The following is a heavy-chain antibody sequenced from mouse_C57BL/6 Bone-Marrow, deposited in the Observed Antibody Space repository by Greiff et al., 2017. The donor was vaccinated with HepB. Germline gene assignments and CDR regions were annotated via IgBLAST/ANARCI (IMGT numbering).Heavy chain of an antibody. Sequence: VQGVESGPELVKPGASVKISCKASGYTFTDYYINWVKQRPGQGLEWIGWIFPGSGSTYYNEKFKGKATLTVDKSSSTAYMLLSSLNSEDSAVYFCARGVYYGNYEGWYFDVWGTGTTVTVSS. D-gene: IGHD2-1*01. J-gene: IGHJ1*03. CDR2: IFPGSGST. CDR3: ARGVYYGNYEGWYFDV. V-gene: IGHV1-75*01. CDR1: GYTFTDYY.